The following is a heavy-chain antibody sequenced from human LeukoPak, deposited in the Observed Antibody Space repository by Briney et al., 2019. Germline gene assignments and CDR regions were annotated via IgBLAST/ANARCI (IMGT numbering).Heavy chain of an antibody. CDR1: GYTFTGYY. CDR3: ASPGSYGSGSYYNASGESVHYYYYGMDV. CDR2: INPNSGDT. J-gene: IGHJ6*02. Sequence: ASVKVSCKASGYTFTGYYMHWVRQAPGQGLEWMGWINPNSGDTNYEQKFQGRVTMTGDTSISTAYMELSRLRSDDTAVYYCASPGSYGSGSYYNASGESVHYYYYGMDVWGQGTTVTVSS. D-gene: IGHD3-10*01. V-gene: IGHV1-2*02.